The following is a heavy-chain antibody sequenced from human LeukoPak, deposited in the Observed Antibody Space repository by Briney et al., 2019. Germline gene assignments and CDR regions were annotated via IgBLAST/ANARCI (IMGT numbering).Heavy chain of an antibody. CDR3: AARKVRGVWFYLDY. V-gene: IGHV3-23*01. J-gene: IGHJ4*02. CDR2: IYDDNT. CDR1: GFTVSAYA. Sequence: GGSLRLSCAASGFTVSAYAMAWVRQAPGEGLEWVSTIYDDNTYYADSVKGRFAISTDNSKNTLYLQMNSLRVEDTAVYFCAARKVRGVWFYLDYWGQETLVTVSS. D-gene: IGHD3-10*01.